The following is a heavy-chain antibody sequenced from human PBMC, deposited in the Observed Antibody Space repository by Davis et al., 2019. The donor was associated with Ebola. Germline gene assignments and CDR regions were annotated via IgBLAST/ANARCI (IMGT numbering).Heavy chain of an antibody. Sequence: PSETLSLTCTVSGVSISRHYWSRIRQPPGKRLEWIGSIYYTGNAYYNSSLASRATISVDTSKNQFSLKLTSVTAADTAMYYCSERGSSVWGQGTLVTVSS. CDR2: IYYTGNA. CDR3: SERGSSV. V-gene: IGHV4-59*03. J-gene: IGHJ4*02. D-gene: IGHD3-10*01. CDR1: GVSISRHY.